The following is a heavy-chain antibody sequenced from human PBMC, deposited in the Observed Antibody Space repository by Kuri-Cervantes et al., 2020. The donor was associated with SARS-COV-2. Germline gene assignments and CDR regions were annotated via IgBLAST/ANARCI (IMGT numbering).Heavy chain of an antibody. D-gene: IGHD6-19*01. J-gene: IGHJ2*01. CDR2: IYYSGST. CDR1: GGSISSSSYY. V-gene: IGHV4-39*07. CDR3: ARRGAVAGTSIYWYFDL. Sequence: SETLSLTCTVSGGSISSSSYYWGWIRQPPGKGLEWIGSIYYSGSTYYNPSLKSRVTISVDTSKNQFSLKLSSVTAADTAVYYCARRGAVAGTSIYWYFDLWGRGTQVTVSS.